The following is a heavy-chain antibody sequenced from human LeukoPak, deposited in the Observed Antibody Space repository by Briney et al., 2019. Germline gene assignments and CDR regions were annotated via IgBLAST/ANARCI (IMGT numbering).Heavy chain of an antibody. CDR3: AKGKEQWLE. CDR2: ISSSGGNT. J-gene: IGHJ4*02. CDR1: GFTFSNYA. V-gene: IGHV3-23*01. Sequence: EPGGSLRLSCAASGFTFSNYALGWVRQAPGKGLEWVSAISSSGGNTYYAASVKGRFTISRDDSKNTLHLQMNSLRAEDTAVYYCAKGKEQWLEWGQGTLVTVSS. D-gene: IGHD6-19*01.